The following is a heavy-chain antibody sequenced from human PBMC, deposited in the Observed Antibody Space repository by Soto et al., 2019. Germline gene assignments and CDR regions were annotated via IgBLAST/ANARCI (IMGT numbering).Heavy chain of an antibody. D-gene: IGHD3-22*01. CDR3: ARDRGYYYGSSGDDAFDI. J-gene: IGHJ3*02. Sequence: PSETLSLTCTVSGGSISSYYWSWIRQPPGKGLEWIGYIYYSGSTNYNPSLKSRVTISVDTSKNQFSLKLSSVTAADTAVYYCARDRGYYYGSSGDDAFDIWGQGTMVTVSS. CDR2: IYYSGST. CDR1: GGSISSYY. V-gene: IGHV4-59*01.